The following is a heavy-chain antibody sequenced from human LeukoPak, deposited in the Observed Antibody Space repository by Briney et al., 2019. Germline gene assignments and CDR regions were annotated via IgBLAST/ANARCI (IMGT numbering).Heavy chain of an antibody. J-gene: IGHJ4*02. CDR3: ARGGSSGWYALGY. CDR1: GFTFSSYG. D-gene: IGHD6-19*01. CDR2: IWYDGSNK. V-gene: IGHV3-33*01. Sequence: PGGSLRLSCAASGFTFSSYGMRWVRQAPGKGLEWVAVIWYDGSNKYYADSVKGRFTISRDNSKNTLYLQMNSLRAEDTAVYYCARGGSSGWYALGYWGQGTLVTVSS.